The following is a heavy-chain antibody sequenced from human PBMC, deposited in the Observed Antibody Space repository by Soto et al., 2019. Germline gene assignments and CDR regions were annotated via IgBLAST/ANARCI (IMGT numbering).Heavy chain of an antibody. V-gene: IGHV3-15*07. CDR1: GFTFSNYW. CDR2: IKSKTDGGTT. J-gene: IGHJ4*02. CDR3: PTHSYTSGWGGY. D-gene: IGHD6-19*01. Sequence: EVQLVESGGGLVKPGGSLRLSCAASGFTFSNYWMNWVRQAPGKGLEWVGRIKSKTDGGTTDYAAPVKGRFTISRDDSENTLYLQLNSMRTEDTAVYYCPTHSYTSGWGGYWGQGTLVTVSS.